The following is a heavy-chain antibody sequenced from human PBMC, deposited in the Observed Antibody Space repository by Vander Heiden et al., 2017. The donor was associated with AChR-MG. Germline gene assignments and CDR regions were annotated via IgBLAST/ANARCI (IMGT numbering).Heavy chain of an antibody. V-gene: IGHV3-33*01. Sequence: QVQLVESGGGVVQPGRSLRLSCETSGFTFSDDAMHWVRQAPGKGLQWVAIIWFDGSAEYYADSVKGRFTISRDNSKNTLYLQMNSLRGDDTAVYYCARAIGTGDFLIRHWGQGTLVTVSS. CDR1: GFTFSDDA. CDR2: IWFDGSAE. J-gene: IGHJ1*01. CDR3: ARAIGTGDFLIRH. D-gene: IGHD7-27*01.